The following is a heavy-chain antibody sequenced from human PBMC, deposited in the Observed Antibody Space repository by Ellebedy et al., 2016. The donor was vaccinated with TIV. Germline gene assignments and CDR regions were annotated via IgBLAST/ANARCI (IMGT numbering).Heavy chain of an antibody. Sequence: GESLKISCAASGFIFSTYTMNWVRQAPGKGLEWVSSISSNGRHIYYADSVRALFAISRDNAGGSLWLQMTSLRSENTALYYCAREFDIGQPTAFDYWGQGILVTVSS. D-gene: IGHD2-15*01. J-gene: IGHJ4*02. CDR2: ISSNGRHI. CDR1: GFIFSTYT. CDR3: AREFDIGQPTAFDY. V-gene: IGHV3-21*01.